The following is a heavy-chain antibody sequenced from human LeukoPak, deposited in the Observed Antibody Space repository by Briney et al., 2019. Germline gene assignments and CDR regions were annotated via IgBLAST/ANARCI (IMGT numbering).Heavy chain of an antibody. Sequence: SETLSLTCTVSSGSISTSNYYWGWVRQPPGKGLEWIGEINHSGSTNYNPSLKSRVTISVDTSKNQFSLKLSSVTAADTAVYYCARDDDVGLSFDFWGQGTLVTVSS. CDR2: INHSGST. D-gene: IGHD3-10*02. J-gene: IGHJ4*02. V-gene: IGHV4-39*07. CDR1: SGSISTSNYY. CDR3: ARDDDVGLSFDF.